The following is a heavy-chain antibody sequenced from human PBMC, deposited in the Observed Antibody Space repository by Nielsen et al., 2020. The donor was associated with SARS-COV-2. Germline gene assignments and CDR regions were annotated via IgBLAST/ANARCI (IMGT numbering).Heavy chain of an antibody. D-gene: IGHD3-3*01. J-gene: IGHJ6*02. CDR3: AKGPSGFLELSYYYYYYGMDV. V-gene: IGHV3-23*03. Sequence: GESLKISCAASGFTFSSYAMSWVRQAPGKGLEWVSVIYSGGSSTYYADSVKGRFTISRDNSKNTLYLQMNSLRAEDTAVYYCAKGPSGFLELSYYYYYYGMDVWGQGTTVTVSS. CDR1: GFTFSSYA. CDR2: IYSGGSST.